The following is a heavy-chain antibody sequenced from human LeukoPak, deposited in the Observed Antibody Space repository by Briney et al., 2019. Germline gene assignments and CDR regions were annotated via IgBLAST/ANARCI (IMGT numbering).Heavy chain of an antibody. D-gene: IGHD3-3*01. CDR2: INHSGST. CDR3: ARSGDFWSGYYRHQCFDY. V-gene: IGHV4-34*01. J-gene: IGHJ4*02. CDR1: GGSFSGYY. Sequence: SETLSLTCAVYGGSFSGYYWSWIRQPPGKGLEWIGEINHSGSTNYNPSFKSRVTISVDTSKNQFSLKLSSVTAADTAVYYCARSGDFWSGYYRHQCFDYWGQGTLVTVSS.